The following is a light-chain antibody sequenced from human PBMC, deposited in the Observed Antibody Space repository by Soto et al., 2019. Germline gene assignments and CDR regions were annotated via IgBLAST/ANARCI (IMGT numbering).Light chain of an antibody. CDR2: GAS. CDR3: QQYNNWTPVT. V-gene: IGKV3-15*01. Sequence: EVVMTQSPATLSASPGERVILSCRASQNIGSNLAWYQQRPGQAPRLLIYGASTRATGIPARCSGSGSGTEFTLTISSLQSEDFAVYYCQQYNNWTPVTFGPGTKVDL. CDR1: QNIGSN. J-gene: IGKJ3*01.